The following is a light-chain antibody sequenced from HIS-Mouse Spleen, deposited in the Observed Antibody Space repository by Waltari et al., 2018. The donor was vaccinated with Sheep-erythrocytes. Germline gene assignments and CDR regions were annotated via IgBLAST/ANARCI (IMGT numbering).Light chain of an antibody. CDR3: CSYAGSYNHV. J-gene: IGLJ1*01. V-gene: IGLV2-11*01. Sequence: QSALTQPASVSGSPGQSITISCTGTSSDVGGYNSVSWYQQHPGKAPKLMIYDVRKRPSGVPDRFSGSKSGNTASLTISGLQAEDEADYYCCSYAGSYNHVFATGTKVTVL. CDR2: DVR. CDR1: SSDVGGYNS.